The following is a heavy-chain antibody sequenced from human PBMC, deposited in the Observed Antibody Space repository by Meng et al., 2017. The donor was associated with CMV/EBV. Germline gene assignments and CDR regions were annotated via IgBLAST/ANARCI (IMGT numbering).Heavy chain of an antibody. CDR2: IYYSGST. V-gene: IGHV4-59*01. J-gene: IGHJ5*02. CDR1: GGSISSYY. Sequence: QVQLKEWGPGLVKPSECLSLTCTVSGGSISSYYWSWIRQPPGKGLEWIGYIYYSGSTNYNPSLKSRVTISVDTSKNQFSLKLSSVTAADTAVYYCARDSRFGLDPWGQGTLVTVSS. CDR3: ARDSRFGLDP. D-gene: IGHD3-10*02.